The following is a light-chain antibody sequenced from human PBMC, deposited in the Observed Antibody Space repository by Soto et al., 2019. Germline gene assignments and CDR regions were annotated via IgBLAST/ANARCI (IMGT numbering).Light chain of an antibody. CDR3: QQRSNWPPGDTWT. V-gene: IGKV3-11*01. Sequence: EIVLTQSPATLSLSPGERATLSCRASQSVSSYLAWYQQKPGQAPRLLIYDASNRATGIPARFSGSGSGTDFTLTISSLEPEDFAVYYCQQRSNWPPGDTWTFGQGTKVEIK. J-gene: IGKJ1*01. CDR2: DAS. CDR1: QSVSSY.